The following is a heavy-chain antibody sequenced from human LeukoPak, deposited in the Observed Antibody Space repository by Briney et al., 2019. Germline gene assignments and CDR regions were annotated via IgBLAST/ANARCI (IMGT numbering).Heavy chain of an antibody. CDR2: INPNSGGT. D-gene: IGHD3-22*01. Sequence: GASVKVSCKASGYTFTGYYMHWVRQAPGQGLERMGRINPNSGGTNYAQKFQGRVTMTRDTSISTAYMELSRLRSDDTAVYYCARGGYYDSSGYYRDYWGQGTLVTVSS. V-gene: IGHV1-2*06. J-gene: IGHJ4*02. CDR1: GYTFTGYY. CDR3: ARGGYYDSSGYYRDY.